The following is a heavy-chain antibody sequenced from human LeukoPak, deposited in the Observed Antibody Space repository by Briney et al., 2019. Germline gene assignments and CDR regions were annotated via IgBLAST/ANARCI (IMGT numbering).Heavy chain of an antibody. CDR3: ARRAAARRGDWFDP. Sequence: ASVKVSCKASGGTFSSYAISWVRQAPGQGLEWMGGIIPIFGTANYAQKFQGRVTITADESTSTAYMELSSLRSEDTAVYYCARRAAARRGDWFDPWGQGTLVTVSS. CDR1: GGTFSSYA. CDR2: IIPIFGTA. J-gene: IGHJ5*02. V-gene: IGHV1-69*13. D-gene: IGHD6-6*01.